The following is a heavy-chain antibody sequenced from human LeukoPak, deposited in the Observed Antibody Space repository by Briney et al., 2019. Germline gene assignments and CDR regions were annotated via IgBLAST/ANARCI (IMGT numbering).Heavy chain of an antibody. D-gene: IGHD3-3*01. CDR3: ARVSYDFWSGYYSWYYYMDV. CDR2: IYGGGST. V-gene: IGHV3-66*02. Sequence: GGSLRLSCAASGFTVSSNYMSWVRQAPGKGLEWVSVIYGGGSTYYADSVKGRFTISRDNSKNTLYLQMNSLRAEDTAVYYCARVSYDFWSGYYSWYYYMDVWGKGTTVTVSS. CDR1: GFTVSSNY. J-gene: IGHJ6*03.